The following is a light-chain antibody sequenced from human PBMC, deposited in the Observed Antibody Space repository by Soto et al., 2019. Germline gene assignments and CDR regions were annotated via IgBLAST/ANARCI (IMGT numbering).Light chain of an antibody. CDR1: QGIRSS. J-gene: IGKJ5*01. CDR2: APS. V-gene: IGKV1-9*01. Sequence: DIQVTQAPSVLSASVGDRVTITCRASQGIRSSLAWYQPRPGRPPKLLIYAPSILHSGVPSRFSGSGSGTEFTLTISSLQPEDFANYYCQQPNLFHPFTFGQGTRLEI. CDR3: QQPNLFHPFT.